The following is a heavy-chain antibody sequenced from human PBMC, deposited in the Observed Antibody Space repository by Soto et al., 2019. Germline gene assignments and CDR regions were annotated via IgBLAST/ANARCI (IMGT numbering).Heavy chain of an antibody. V-gene: IGHV1-69*13. Sequence: ASVKVSCKASRVAFSKFIVTWVRQAPGLGLEWVGGIIPIFGTANYAQKFQGRVTITADESTSTSYMEVNNLRSEDTAVYYCAKVRYSSPMGYYYGMDVWGQGTTVTVS. J-gene: IGHJ6*02. CDR3: AKVRYSSPMGYYYGMDV. CDR1: RVAFSKFI. D-gene: IGHD6-19*01. CDR2: IIPIFGTA.